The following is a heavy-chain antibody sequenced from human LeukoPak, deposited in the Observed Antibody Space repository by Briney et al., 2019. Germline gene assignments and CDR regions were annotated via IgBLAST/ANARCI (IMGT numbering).Heavy chain of an antibody. CDR1: GDSVSSNSAA. Sequence: SQTLSLTCAISGDSVSSNSAAWNWIRQSPSRGLEWLGRTYYRSKWYNDYAVSVKSRITINPDTSKNQFSLQLNSVTPEDTAVYYCASDLSVSGTTGNNWFDPWGQGTLVTVSS. J-gene: IGHJ5*02. V-gene: IGHV6-1*01. D-gene: IGHD1-1*01. CDR2: TYYRSKWYN. CDR3: ASDLSVSGTTGNNWFDP.